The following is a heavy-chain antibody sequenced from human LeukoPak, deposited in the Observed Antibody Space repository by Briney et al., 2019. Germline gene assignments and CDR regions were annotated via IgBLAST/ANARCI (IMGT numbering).Heavy chain of an antibody. J-gene: IGHJ4*02. CDR1: GFTVSSNY. CDR2: IYSGGST. CDR3: ARGGYSGYDCDY. Sequence: PGGSLRLSCAASGFTVSSNYMSWVRQAPGQGLEWVSVIYSGGSTYYTDSVKGRFTISSDNPKNTLYLQMSSLRAEDTAVYYSARGGYSGYDCDYWGQGTLGTVSS. D-gene: IGHD5-12*01. V-gene: IGHV3-53*01.